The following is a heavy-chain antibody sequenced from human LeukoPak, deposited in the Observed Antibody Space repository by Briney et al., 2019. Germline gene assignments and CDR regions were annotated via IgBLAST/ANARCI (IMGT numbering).Heavy chain of an antibody. J-gene: IGHJ4*02. Sequence: GVSLRLSCAASGFTVSSNYMSWVRQAPGKGLEWVSVIYSGGSTYYADSVKGRFTISRDNSKNTLYLQMNSLRAEDTAVYYCAREEMGYGGNSGSCFDYWGQGTLVTVSS. D-gene: IGHD4-23*01. V-gene: IGHV3-53*01. CDR2: IYSGGST. CDR3: AREEMGYGGNSGSCFDY. CDR1: GFTVSSNY.